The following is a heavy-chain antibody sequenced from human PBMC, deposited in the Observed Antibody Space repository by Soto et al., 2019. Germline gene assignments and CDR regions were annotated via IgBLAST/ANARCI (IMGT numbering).Heavy chain of an antibody. Sequence: QVQLRESGSGLVKPSQTLSLTCSVSGASVTRDGNCWTWIRQPPGKGLEFVASIYHGGSTFYNPSLRSRVNKSLDRAKNQFSRKLASVTAAETAVYYCAREGDGYRQFADWGQGTLVTVSS. CDR1: GASVTRDGNC. CDR2: IYHGGST. J-gene: IGHJ4*02. V-gene: IGHV4-30-2*01. CDR3: AREGDGYRQFAD. D-gene: IGHD5-12*01.